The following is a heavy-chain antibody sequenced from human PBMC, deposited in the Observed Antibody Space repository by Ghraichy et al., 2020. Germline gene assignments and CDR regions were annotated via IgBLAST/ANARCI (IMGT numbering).Heavy chain of an antibody. Sequence: ASVKVYCKVSGYTLTELSMHWVRQAPGKGLEWMGGFDPEDGETIYAQKFQGRVTMTEDTSTDTAYMELSSLRSEDTAVYYCATVETAAMVTATPAFDYWGQGTLVTVSS. CDR1: GYTLTELS. V-gene: IGHV1-24*01. D-gene: IGHD2-21*02. J-gene: IGHJ4*02. CDR3: ATVETAAMVTATPAFDY. CDR2: FDPEDGET.